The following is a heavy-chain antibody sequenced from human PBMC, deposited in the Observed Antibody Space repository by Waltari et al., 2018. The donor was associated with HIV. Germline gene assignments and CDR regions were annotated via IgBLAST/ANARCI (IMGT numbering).Heavy chain of an antibody. D-gene: IGHD5-12*01. CDR3: ARLAGSGYYATDGFDI. CDR2: IYPGYSET. V-gene: IGHV5-51*01. J-gene: IGHJ3*02. CDR1: GFRFTNNW. Sequence: EVQLVQSGAELKKPGESLRISCQGSGFRFTNNWIGWVRQKYGKGLEWMGIIYPGYSETRYSPSFQGQVTISADKSVDTAYLQWSSLKASDTAIYYCARLAGSGYYATDGFDIWGQGTVVTVSA.